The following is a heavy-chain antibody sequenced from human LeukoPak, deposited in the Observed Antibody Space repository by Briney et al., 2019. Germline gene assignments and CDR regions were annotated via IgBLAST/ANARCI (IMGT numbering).Heavy chain of an antibody. CDR2: ISDGGGST. V-gene: IGHV3-23*01. J-gene: IGHJ4*02. D-gene: IGHD2-15*01. CDR3: ARDRCRSGGSGGGDY. CDR1: GFTFSNYG. Sequence: GGSLRLSCAASGFTFSNYGMTWVRQAPGKGLEWVSTISDGGGSTYYADSVKGRFTISRDNSKNTLTLQMNSLRAEDTAVYYCARDRCRSGGSGGGDYWGQGTLVTVSP.